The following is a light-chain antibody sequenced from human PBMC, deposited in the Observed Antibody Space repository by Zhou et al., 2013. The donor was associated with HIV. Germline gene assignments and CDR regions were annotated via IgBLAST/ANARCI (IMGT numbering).Light chain of an antibody. V-gene: IGKV1-8*01. Sequence: AIRMTQSPSSISASARDRVTITCRASQGISSYLAWYQQKPGKAPELLIYAASTLQSGVPSRFSGSGSGTDFTLTINYLQSEDFATYYCQQYYSYPPLTFGGGTKVEIK. CDR1: QGISSY. CDR3: QQYYSYPPLT. J-gene: IGKJ4*01. CDR2: AAS.